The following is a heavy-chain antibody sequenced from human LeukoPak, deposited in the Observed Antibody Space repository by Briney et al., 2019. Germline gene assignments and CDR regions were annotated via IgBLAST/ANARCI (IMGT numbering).Heavy chain of an antibody. Sequence: SETLSLTCTVSGGPISSTSYYWGWIRQPPGKGLEWIGSIYYSGSTYYNPSLKSRVTISVDTSKNQFSLKLSSVTAADTAVFYCARRAWAGTRRRSLYYFDYWGQGTLVTVSS. J-gene: IGHJ4*02. V-gene: IGHV4-39*01. CDR3: ARRAWAGTRRRSLYYFDY. CDR2: IYYSGST. CDR1: GGPISSTSYY. D-gene: IGHD6-19*01.